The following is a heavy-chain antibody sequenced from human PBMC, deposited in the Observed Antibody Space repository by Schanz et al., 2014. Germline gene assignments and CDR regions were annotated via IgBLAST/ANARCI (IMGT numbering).Heavy chain of an antibody. CDR3: YGMDV. CDR1: GGSISRGFYS. Sequence: QLQMQESGSGLVKPSQTLSLTCAVSGGSISRGFYSWNWIRQPPGRGLEWIGCIYYSGSTYYNPSLKPGVTISIDRSKTQFSLRLTSVTAADTAVYYCYGMDVWGQGTTVSVSS. J-gene: IGHJ6*02. CDR2: IYYSGST. V-gene: IGHV4-30-2*01.